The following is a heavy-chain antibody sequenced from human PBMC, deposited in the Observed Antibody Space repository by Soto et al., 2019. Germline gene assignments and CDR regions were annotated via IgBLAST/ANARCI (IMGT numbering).Heavy chain of an antibody. CDR1: GGSISSGGYY. CDR3: ARAGIAARYGNWLDP. Sequence: SETLSLTCTVSGGSISSGGYYWSWIRQHPGKGLEWIGYIYYSGSTYYNPSLKSRVAISVDTSKNQFSLKLSSVTAADTAVYYCARAGIAARYGNWLDPWGQGTMVTVYS. J-gene: IGHJ5*02. D-gene: IGHD6-6*01. V-gene: IGHV4-31*03. CDR2: IYYSGST.